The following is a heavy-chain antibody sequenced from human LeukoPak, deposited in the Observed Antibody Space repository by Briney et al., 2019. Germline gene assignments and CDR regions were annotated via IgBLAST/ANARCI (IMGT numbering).Heavy chain of an antibody. V-gene: IGHV3-9*01. CDR3: AKDRDSSGFAPYFDY. J-gene: IGHJ4*02. D-gene: IGHD3-22*01. CDR1: GFTFNDYA. CDR2: IGWNSHII. Sequence: GRPLRLSCAASGFTFNDYAMHWVRQAPGKGLEWVSGIGWNSHIIGYEDSVKGRFTISRDNARNSLSLQMNSLRAEDTAFYYCAKDRDSSGFAPYFDYWGQGILVTVSS.